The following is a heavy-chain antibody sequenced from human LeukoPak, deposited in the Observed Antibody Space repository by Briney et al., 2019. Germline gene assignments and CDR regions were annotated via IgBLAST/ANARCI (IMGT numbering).Heavy chain of an antibody. V-gene: IGHV3-53*01. CDR2: IYSGDTT. CDR1: GFSVSSNY. D-gene: IGHD2/OR15-2a*01. Sequence: GGSLRLSCAVSGFSVSSNYMSWVRQAPGRGLEWVSVIYSGDTTYYVDSVKGRFTISRDTSKNTLYLQMNSLRAEDTAVYYCARDLYLSRWGQGTLVTVSS. J-gene: IGHJ4*02. CDR3: ARDLYLSR.